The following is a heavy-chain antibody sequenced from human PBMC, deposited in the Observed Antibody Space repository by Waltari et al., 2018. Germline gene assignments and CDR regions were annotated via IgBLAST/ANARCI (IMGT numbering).Heavy chain of an antibody. CDR2: IKLDGSIT. Sequence: EVQLVESGGGLVQPGGSLRLSCAASGFTFGSYWMHWVRQAPGKGLVSVSLIKLDGSITSYTDSVKGRFTISRDNAKNTLFLQMNSLRAEDTAVCYCVLYSSELLGDCWGQGTRVTVSS. V-gene: IGHV3-74*01. J-gene: IGHJ4*02. CDR3: VLYSSELLGDC. CDR1: GFTFGSYW. D-gene: IGHD6-25*01.